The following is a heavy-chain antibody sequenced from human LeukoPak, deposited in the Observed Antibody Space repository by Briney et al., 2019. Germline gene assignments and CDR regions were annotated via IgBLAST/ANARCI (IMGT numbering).Heavy chain of an antibody. CDR2: IGGSGGST. V-gene: IGHV3-23*01. CDR3: ARDPGVVAFHYFDY. CDR1: GFTFSSHA. J-gene: IGHJ4*02. D-gene: IGHD3-3*01. Sequence: PGGSLRLSCAASGFTFSSHAMGWVRQAPGKGLEWDSAIGGSGGSTYYADSVKGRFTISRDNSKNTLYLQMNSLRAEDTALYYCARDPGVVAFHYFDYWGQGTLVTVSS.